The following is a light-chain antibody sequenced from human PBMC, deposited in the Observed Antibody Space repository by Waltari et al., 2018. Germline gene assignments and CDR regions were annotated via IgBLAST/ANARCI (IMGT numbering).Light chain of an antibody. Sequence: QSALSQPRSVSGSPGQSVTISCTGTSSDVGNYNLVSWYQQHPGKAPKLMIYEVSQRPPGVSNRCSGSKSGNTASLTISGLQPEDETDYYCCSYAGHSTYVFGTGTKVTVL. J-gene: IGLJ1*01. CDR2: EVS. CDR3: CSYAGHSTYV. V-gene: IGLV2-23*02. CDR1: SSDVGNYNL.